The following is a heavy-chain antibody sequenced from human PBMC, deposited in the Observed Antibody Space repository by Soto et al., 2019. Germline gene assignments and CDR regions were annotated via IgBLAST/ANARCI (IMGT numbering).Heavy chain of an antibody. J-gene: IGHJ5*02. CDR2: INPSGGST. CDR1: GYTFTGYY. V-gene: IGHV1-46*01. CDR3: ARERTDTAMVFNWLDP. Sequence: ASVKVSCKASGYTFTGYYIHWVRQAPGQGLEWMGIINPSGGSTSYAQKFQGRVTMTRDTSTSTVYMELSSLRSEDTAVYYCARERTDTAMVFNWLDPWGQGTLVTVSS. D-gene: IGHD5-18*01.